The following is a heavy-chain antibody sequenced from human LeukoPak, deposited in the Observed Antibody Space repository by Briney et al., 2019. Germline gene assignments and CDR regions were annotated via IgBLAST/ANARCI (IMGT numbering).Heavy chain of an antibody. V-gene: IGHV3-7*01. D-gene: IGHD3-22*01. CDR3: ARDLALYYYDSSGYYYGPDY. Sequence: GGSLRLSCAASGFTFSRFWMTWVRQAPGKGLEWVANINQDGSEKYYVDSAKGRFTISRDNAKNSLYLQMNSLRAEDTAVYYCARDLALYYYDSSGYYYGPDYWGQGTLVTVSS. CDR2: INQDGSEK. J-gene: IGHJ4*02. CDR1: GFTFSRFW.